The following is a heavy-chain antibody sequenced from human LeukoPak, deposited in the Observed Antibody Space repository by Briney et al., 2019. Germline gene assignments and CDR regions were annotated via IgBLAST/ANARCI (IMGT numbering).Heavy chain of an antibody. D-gene: IGHD3-10*01. J-gene: IGHJ3*02. CDR1: GFTFSSYW. Sequence: GGSLRLSCAASGFTFSSYWMHWVRQAPGKGLEWVSSISSTSSYIYYADSVKGRFTISRDNAKNSLYLQMNSLRAEDTAVYYCASRRGGADAFDIWGQGTMVTVSS. CDR2: ISSTSSYI. V-gene: IGHV3-21*04. CDR3: ASRRGGADAFDI.